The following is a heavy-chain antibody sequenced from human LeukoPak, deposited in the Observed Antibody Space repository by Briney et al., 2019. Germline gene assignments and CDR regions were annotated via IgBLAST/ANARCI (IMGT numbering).Heavy chain of an antibody. V-gene: IGHV3-74*01. CDR2: IKSDGST. J-gene: IGHJ1*01. D-gene: IGHD3-22*01. CDR3: ARAPSEIGGYYPEYFRH. CDR1: GFTFSSYW. Sequence: GGSLRLSCAASGFTFSSYWMHWVRQAPGKGLVWVSRIKSDGSTNYADSVKGRFTISRDSAKNTVSLQMNSLRTEDTGVYYCARAPSEIGGYYPEYFRHWGQGTLVTVSS.